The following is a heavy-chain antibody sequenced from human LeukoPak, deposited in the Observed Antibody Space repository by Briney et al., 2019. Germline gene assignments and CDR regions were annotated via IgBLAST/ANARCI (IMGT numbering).Heavy chain of an antibody. CDR3: ARAGDGYNWVDY. CDR2: ISGSGGST. Sequence: PGGTLRLSCAASGFTFSSYGMSWVRQAPGKGLEWVSAISGSGGSTYYADSVKGRFTISRDNAKNSLYLQMNSLRAEDTAVYYCARAGDGYNWVDYWGQGTLVTVSS. J-gene: IGHJ4*02. CDR1: GFTFSSYG. V-gene: IGHV3-23*01. D-gene: IGHD5-24*01.